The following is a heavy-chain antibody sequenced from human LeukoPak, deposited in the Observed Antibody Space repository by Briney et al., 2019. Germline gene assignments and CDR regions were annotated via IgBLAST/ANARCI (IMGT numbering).Heavy chain of an antibody. Sequence: GESLKISCKGSGYRFTSYLIDWVRQMPGKGLEWMGRIDPSDSYTNYSPSFQGHVTISADNSISTAYLQWSGLKASDTAMYYCARRATSVRGIPLFAYWGQGTLVTVSS. J-gene: IGHJ4*02. V-gene: IGHV5-10-1*01. D-gene: IGHD3-10*01. CDR1: GYRFTSYL. CDR2: IDPSDSYT. CDR3: ARRATSVRGIPLFAY.